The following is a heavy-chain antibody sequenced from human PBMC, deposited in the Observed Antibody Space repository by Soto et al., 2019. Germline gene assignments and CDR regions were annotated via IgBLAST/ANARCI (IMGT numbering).Heavy chain of an antibody. CDR2: IIPIFGTA. J-gene: IGHJ4*02. Sequence: SVKVSCKASGGTFSSYAISWVREAPGQGLEWMGGIIPIFGTANYAQKFQGRVTITADESTSTAYMELSSLRSEDTAVYYCARDRGDGYNGFDYWGQGTLVTVYS. CDR3: ARDRGDGYNGFDY. CDR1: GGTFSSYA. V-gene: IGHV1-69*13. D-gene: IGHD5-12*01.